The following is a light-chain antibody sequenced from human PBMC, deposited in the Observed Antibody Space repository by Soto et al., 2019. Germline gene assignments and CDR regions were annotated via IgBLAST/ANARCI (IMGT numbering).Light chain of an antibody. CDR1: NSNIRSNA. CDR2: NNN. Sequence: QSVLTQPPSASSTPGQRVTISCSGSNSNIRSNAVNWYQQLPGTAPKLLIYNNNQRPSGVPDRFSASKSGTSASLAISGLQSGDEADYYCAAWDDSLNGYVFGTGTKVTVL. V-gene: IGLV1-44*01. CDR3: AAWDDSLNGYV. J-gene: IGLJ1*01.